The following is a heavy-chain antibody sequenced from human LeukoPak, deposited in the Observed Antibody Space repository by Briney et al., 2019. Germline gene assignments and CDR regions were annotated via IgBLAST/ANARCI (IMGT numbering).Heavy chain of an antibody. V-gene: IGHV6-1*01. J-gene: IGHJ4*02. CDR3: ARLSSGSSDRFDS. Sequence: SQTPSLTCAKSGDSVSSNRASWHWIRQSPSRRLGWRGRTYYRSKWHNNYAVSVKSRIPINPDTSKTQFSLQLTSVTPEEPAVNYCARLSSGSSDRFDSWGQGTLVTVSS. CDR2: TYYRSKWHN. CDR1: GDSVSSNRAS. D-gene: IGHD3-10*01.